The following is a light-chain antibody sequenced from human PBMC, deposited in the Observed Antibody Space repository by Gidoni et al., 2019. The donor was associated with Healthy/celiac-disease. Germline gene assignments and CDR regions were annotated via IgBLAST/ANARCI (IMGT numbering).Light chain of an antibody. CDR2: DVS. CDR1: SSDVGGYNY. J-gene: IGLJ1*01. V-gene: IGLV2-14*01. CDR3: SSYTSSSTRV. Sequence: QSALTQPASVSGSPGPSITISCTGTSSDVGGYNYVSWYQPHPGKAPKLMIYDVSNRPSGVSNRFSGSKSGNTASLTISGLQAEDEADYYCSSYTSSSTRVFGTGTKVTVL.